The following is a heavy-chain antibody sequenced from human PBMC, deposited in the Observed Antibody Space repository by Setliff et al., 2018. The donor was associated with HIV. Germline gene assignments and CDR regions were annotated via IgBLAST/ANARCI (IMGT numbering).Heavy chain of an antibody. D-gene: IGHD1-20*01. CDR3: TREGPRITGTGGAFDT. CDR1: GSSISSGYF. Sequence: SETLSLTCAVSGSSISSGYFWGWGRQPPGKGLEWIANIHHSGNTYYNPSLKSRVTISVETSTNQFSLKLNSVTATDTAVYYCTREGPRITGTGGAFDTWGQGTMVTVSS. J-gene: IGHJ3*02. CDR2: IHHSGNT. V-gene: IGHV4-38-2*02.